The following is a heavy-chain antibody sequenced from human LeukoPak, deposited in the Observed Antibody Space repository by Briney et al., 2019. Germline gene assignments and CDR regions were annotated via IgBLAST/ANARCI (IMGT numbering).Heavy chain of an antibody. D-gene: IGHD5-12*01. CDR2: ISSSGSYI. CDR3: ARAGKRGYSGYESGGDYFDY. V-gene: IGHV3-21*01. Sequence: GGSLRLSCAASGFTFSSYSMNWVRQAPGKGLEWVSSISSSGSYIYYADSVKGRFTISRDNAKNSLYLQMNSLRAEDTAVYYCARAGKRGYSGYESGGDYFDYWGQGTLVTVSS. CDR1: GFTFSSYS. J-gene: IGHJ4*02.